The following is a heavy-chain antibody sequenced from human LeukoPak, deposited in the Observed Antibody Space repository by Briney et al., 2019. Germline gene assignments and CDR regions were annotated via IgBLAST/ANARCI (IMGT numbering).Heavy chain of an antibody. D-gene: IGHD6-19*01. V-gene: IGHV4-59*01. CDR1: GGSISSYY. CDR2: IYYSGST. J-gene: IGHJ5*02. Sequence: SETLSLTCTVSGGSISSYYWSWIRQPPGKGLEWIGYIYYSGSTNYNPSLKSRVTISVDTSKNQFSLKLSSVTAADTAVYYCARTTVAGRREWFDPWGQGTLVTVSS. CDR3: ARTTVAGRREWFDP.